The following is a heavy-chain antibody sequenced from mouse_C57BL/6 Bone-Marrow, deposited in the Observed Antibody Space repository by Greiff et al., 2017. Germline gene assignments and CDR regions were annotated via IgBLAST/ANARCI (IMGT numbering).Heavy chain of an antibody. J-gene: IGHJ4*01. CDR3: ARQDYPYAMDY. D-gene: IGHD5-5*01. Sequence: EVQLMESGGGLVKPGGSLTLSCAASGFTFSDYGMHWVRQAPEKGLEWVAYISSGSSTIYYADTVNGRFTISRDNSKNTLFLQMTSLSSEDTAMYYCARQDYPYAMDYWGQGTSVTVSS. V-gene: IGHV5-17*01. CDR2: ISSGSSTI. CDR1: GFTFSDYG.